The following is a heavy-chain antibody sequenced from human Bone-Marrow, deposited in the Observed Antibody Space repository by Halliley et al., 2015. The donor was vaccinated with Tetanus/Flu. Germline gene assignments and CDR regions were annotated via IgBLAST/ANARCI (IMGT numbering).Heavy chain of an antibody. CDR3: AREGSTDSAWGDSFDI. D-gene: IGHD1-26*01. CDR2: IFYSGTT. J-gene: IGHJ3*02. V-gene: IGHV4-59*01. Sequence: WIGYIFYSGTTNYNPSLKSRVPMSVDTSKAQISLKLTSVTAADTAVYYCAREGSTDSAWGDSFDIWGQGTMVTVSS.